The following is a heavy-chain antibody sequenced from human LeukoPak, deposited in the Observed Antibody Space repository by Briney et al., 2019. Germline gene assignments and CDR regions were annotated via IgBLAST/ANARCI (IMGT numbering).Heavy chain of an antibody. CDR2: IYSGGST. Sequence: GGSLGLSCAASGFSVSSNYMTWVRQAPGKGLEWVSVIYSGGSTYYADSVKGRFTISRDNSKSTLYLQMNSLRAEDTAVYYCATGTFWYRGGELGGQGTLVTVSS. J-gene: IGHJ4*02. D-gene: IGHD1-14*01. CDR1: GFSVSSNY. CDR3: ATGTFWYRGGEL. V-gene: IGHV3-53*01.